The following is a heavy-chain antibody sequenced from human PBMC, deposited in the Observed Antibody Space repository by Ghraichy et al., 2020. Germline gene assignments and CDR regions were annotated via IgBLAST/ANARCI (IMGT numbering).Heavy chain of an antibody. J-gene: IGHJ4*02. D-gene: IGHD3-10*01. CDR1: GGSVSSGTYY. V-gene: IGHV4-61*01. Sequence: SETLSLTCTVSGGSVSSGTYYWSWIRQPPGKGLEWIGYIYHSGSTTYNPSLKSRVTVPVDTSKNQFSLKLRSVTTADTAVYYCARGDYYGQTDYWGQGTLVTVSS. CDR2: IYHSGST. CDR3: ARGDYYGQTDY.